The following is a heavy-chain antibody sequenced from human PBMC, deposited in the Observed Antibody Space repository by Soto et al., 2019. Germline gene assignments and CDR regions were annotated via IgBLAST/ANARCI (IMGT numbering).Heavy chain of an antibody. V-gene: IGHV3-48*03. D-gene: IGHD3-10*01. J-gene: IGHJ4*02. CDR2: ISSSGTNI. CDR1: AFTFSSYD. Sequence: EVQLAESGGGLVQPGGSLRLSCAASAFTFSSYDMNWVRQAPGRGLEWVSYISSSGTNIYYADSVRGRFTISRDSAKNSLYLQMNTLRAEDTAVYYCVREFVKFGEFVMGWGQGTLVTVSS. CDR3: VREFVKFGEFVMG.